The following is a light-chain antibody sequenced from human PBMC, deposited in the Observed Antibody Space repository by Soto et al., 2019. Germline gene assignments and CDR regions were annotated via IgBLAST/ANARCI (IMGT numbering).Light chain of an antibody. V-gene: IGKV3D-15*01. CDR1: QSVNSN. Sequence: EVVMTQSPATLSVSPGEGATLSCRASQSVNSNLAWYQQKPGQAPRLLVSGASTRATGIPARFSGSGSVTECTLTFISLQSEDFGVYYCLQYKDWRPLSFGGGTKVEIK. CDR2: GAS. CDR3: LQYKDWRPLS. J-gene: IGKJ4*01.